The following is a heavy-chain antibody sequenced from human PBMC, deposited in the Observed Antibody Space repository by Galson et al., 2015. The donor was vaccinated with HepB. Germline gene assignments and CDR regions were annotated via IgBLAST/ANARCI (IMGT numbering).Heavy chain of an antibody. Sequence: LSLTCNVSGGSINPNFWSWIRQPPGKGLEWIGYIYYSGSTKYNPSLKSRVSISLDTPNNQISLKLNSVTAADTAIYYCAREYGSADSWVDPWGQGTLVTVSS. CDR1: GGSINPNF. CDR2: IYYSGST. CDR3: AREYGSADSWVDP. V-gene: IGHV4-59*01. J-gene: IGHJ5*02. D-gene: IGHD2-21*02.